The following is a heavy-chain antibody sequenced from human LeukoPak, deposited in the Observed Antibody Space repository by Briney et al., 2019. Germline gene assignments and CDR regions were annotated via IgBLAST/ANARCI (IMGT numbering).Heavy chain of an antibody. Sequence: ASVKVSCKASGYTFTSYGISWVRQAPGQGLEWMGWISAYNGNTNYAQKLQGRVTMTTDTSTSTVYMELSSLRSEDTAVYYCARAGGYCSGGRCYNWFDPWGQGTLVIVSS. D-gene: IGHD2-15*01. CDR1: GYTFTSYG. J-gene: IGHJ5*02. CDR3: ARAGGYCSGGRCYNWFDP. CDR2: ISAYNGNT. V-gene: IGHV1-18*01.